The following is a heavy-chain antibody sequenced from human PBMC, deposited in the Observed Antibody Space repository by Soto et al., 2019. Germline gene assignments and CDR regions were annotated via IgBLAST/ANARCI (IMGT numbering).Heavy chain of an antibody. CDR2: IGPESGAT. CDR3: GRGRSGQIVVFY. CDR1: GYTFTGHY. J-gene: IGHJ4*02. D-gene: IGHD5-12*01. Sequence: ASVKVSCKASGYTFTGHYIHWVRQAPEQGPEWMGEIGPESGATRYAQKFQGRVTMTMDMSITTVYMELSNLSPDDTAVYYCGRGRSGQIVVFYWGQGTPVTSPQ. V-gene: IGHV1-2*02.